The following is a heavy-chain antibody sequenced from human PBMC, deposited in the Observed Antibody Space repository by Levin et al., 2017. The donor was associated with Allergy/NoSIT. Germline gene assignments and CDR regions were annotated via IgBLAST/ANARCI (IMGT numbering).Heavy chain of an antibody. J-gene: IGHJ4*02. V-gene: IGHV3-30*18. CDR3: AKDYGDYLGPFDY. Sequence: LSLTCAASGFTFSSYGMHWVRQAPGKGLEWVAVISYDGSNKYYADSVKGRFTISRDNSKNTLYLQMNSLRAEDTAVYYCAKDYGDYLGPFDYWGQGTLVTVSS. D-gene: IGHD4-17*01. CDR1: GFTFSSYG. CDR2: ISYDGSNK.